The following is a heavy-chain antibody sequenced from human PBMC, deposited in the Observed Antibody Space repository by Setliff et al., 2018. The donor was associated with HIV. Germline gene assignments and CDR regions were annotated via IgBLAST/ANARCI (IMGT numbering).Heavy chain of an antibody. D-gene: IGHD3-22*01. J-gene: IGHJ4*02. CDR2: ISTTGST. CDR3: ARAASYYDSSGYWAPPKYFDY. Sequence: SETLSLTCTVSGDSISSGSYFWIWIRQPAGKGLEWIGHISTTGSTNYNPSLKSRVIMSVDTSRNQFSLKLSSVTAADTAVYYCARAASYYDSSGYWAPPKYFDYWGQGTLVTVSS. V-gene: IGHV4-61*09. CDR1: GDSISSGSYF.